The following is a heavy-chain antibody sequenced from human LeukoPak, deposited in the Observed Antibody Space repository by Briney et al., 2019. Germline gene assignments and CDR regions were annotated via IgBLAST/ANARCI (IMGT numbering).Heavy chain of an antibody. CDR1: GFTVSSNS. CDR2: IYSDNT. V-gene: IGHV3-53*01. CDR3: ARRAGAYSHPYDY. J-gene: IGHJ4*02. D-gene: IGHD4/OR15-4a*01. Sequence: GGSLRLSCTVSGFTVSSNSMSWVRQAPGKGLEWVSFIYSDNTHYSDSVKGRFTVSKDNSKNTLYLQMNSLRAEDTAVYYCARRAGAYSHPYDYWGQGTLVTVSS.